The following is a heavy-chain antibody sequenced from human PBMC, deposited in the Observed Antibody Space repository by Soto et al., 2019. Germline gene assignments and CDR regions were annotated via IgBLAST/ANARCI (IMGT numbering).Heavy chain of an antibody. J-gene: IGHJ6*02. CDR3: ARYCSATKCHENAMDV. Sequence: QVQLQESGPGLVKPSETLSLMCTVSGDSISSGGYYWSWIRQHPGKGLEWIGYIYYSGSTYYSTSLKSRVSISVDTSKNQFSLRLTSVSAADAAVYYCARYCSATKCHENAMDVWDQGTTVTVSS. V-gene: IGHV4-31*03. D-gene: IGHD2-15*01. CDR1: GDSISSGGYY. CDR2: IYYSGST.